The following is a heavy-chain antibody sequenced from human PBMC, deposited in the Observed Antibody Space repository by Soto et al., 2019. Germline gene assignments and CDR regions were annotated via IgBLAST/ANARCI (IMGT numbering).Heavy chain of an antibody. D-gene: IGHD2-15*01. CDR3: AQVESGYCSGGDCRYFDS. V-gene: IGHV3-23*01. CDR2: ISASGGST. CDR1: GFTFSIYA. Sequence: GGSLRLSCAASGFTFSIYAMSWVRQAPGKGLEWVSAISASGGSTYYADSVKGRFTISRDNSKNTLYLQMNSLRAEDTAVYYCAQVESGYCSGGDCRYFDSWGQGTLVTVSS. J-gene: IGHJ4*02.